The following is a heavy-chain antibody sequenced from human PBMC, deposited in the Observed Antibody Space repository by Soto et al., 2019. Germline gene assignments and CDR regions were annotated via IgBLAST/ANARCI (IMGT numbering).Heavy chain of an antibody. V-gene: IGHV4-30-4*01. J-gene: IGHJ5*02. CDR1: GGSISSGDYY. CDR3: ARANYQLLSGTVWFDP. Sequence: PSETLSLTCTVSGGSISSGDYYWSWIRQPPGKGLEWIGYIYYSGSTYYNPSLKSRVTISVDTSKNQFSLKLSSVTAADTAVYYCARANYQLLSGTVWFDPWGQGTLVTVSS. CDR2: IYYSGST. D-gene: IGHD2-2*01.